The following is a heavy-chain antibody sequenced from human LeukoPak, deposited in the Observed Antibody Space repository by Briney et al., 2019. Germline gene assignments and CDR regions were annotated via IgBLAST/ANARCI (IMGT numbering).Heavy chain of an antibody. CDR3: ARDGDCSSTSCYMGGNYYYYMDV. J-gene: IGHJ6*03. CDR2: INPNSGGT. Sequence: ASVKVSCKASGYTFTGYYMHRVRQAPGQGLEWMGWINPNSGGTNYAQKFQGRVTITRDTSISTAYMELSRLRSDDTAVYYCARDGDCSSTSCYMGGNYYYYMDVWGKGTTVTVSS. CDR1: GYTFTGYY. D-gene: IGHD2-2*02. V-gene: IGHV1-2*02.